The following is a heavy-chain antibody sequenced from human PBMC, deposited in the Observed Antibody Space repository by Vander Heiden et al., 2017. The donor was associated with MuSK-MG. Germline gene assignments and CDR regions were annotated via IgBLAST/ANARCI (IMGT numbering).Heavy chain of an antibody. J-gene: IGHJ4*02. CDR2: IYYSGST. V-gene: IGHV4-30-4*01. Sequence: QVQLQESGPGLVTPSQTLSLTCTVSGDTSGDYFWSWIRQPPGKGLEWIGYIYYSGSTYYNPSLKGRVTISVDTSKNQFSLKLSSVTAADTAIYYCARSHRSRTAKSFDYWGQGTLVTVSS. CDR3: ARSHRSRTAKSFDY. D-gene: IGHD1-1*01. CDR1: GDTSGDYF.